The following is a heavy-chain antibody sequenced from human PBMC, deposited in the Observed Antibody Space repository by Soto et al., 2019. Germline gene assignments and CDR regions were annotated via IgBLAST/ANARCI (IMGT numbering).Heavy chain of an antibody. CDR2: ISYDGSNK. Sequence: QVQLVESGGGVVQPGRSLRLSCAASGFPFTTYGMHWVREGPGKGLEWVAVISYDGSNKYYADSVKGRFTISRDNTKYTLYMQMNSPSPEDMALYHCVGGHYYFDYRGQGTLVTVSS. CDR1: GFPFTTYG. D-gene: IGHD3-10*01. CDR3: VGGHYYFDY. V-gene: IGHV3-30*03. J-gene: IGHJ4*02.